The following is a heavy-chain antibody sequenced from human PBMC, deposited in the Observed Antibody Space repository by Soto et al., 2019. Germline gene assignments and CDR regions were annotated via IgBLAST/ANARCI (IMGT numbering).Heavy chain of an antibody. CDR1: GGTFSSYT. CDR2: IIPILGIA. CDR3: AMEYCSSTSRYRDY. Sequence: QVQLVQSGAEVKKPGSSVKVSCKASGGTFSSYTISWVRQAPGQGLEWMGRIIPILGIANYAQKFQGRVTITADKSTSTAYIELSSLRSQDTAVYYCAMEYCSSTSRYRDYWGQGTLVTVSS. J-gene: IGHJ4*02. D-gene: IGHD2-2*02. V-gene: IGHV1-69*02.